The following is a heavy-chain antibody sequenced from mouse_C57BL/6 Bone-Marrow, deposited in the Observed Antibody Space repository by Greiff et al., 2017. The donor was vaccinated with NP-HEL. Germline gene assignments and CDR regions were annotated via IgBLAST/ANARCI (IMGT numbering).Heavy chain of an antibody. CDR2: IHPNSGST. CDR3: ARGWGFAY. J-gene: IGHJ3*01. D-gene: IGHD2-3*01. Sequence: QVQLPQPGADLVKPGASVKFSCKASGYTFPRYWMHWVTQRPGQGLEWIGMIHPNSGSTNYNEKFKSKATLTVDKSSSTAYMQLSSLTSEDSAVYDCARGWGFAYWCQGTLVTVSA. V-gene: IGHV1-64*01. CDR1: GYTFPRYW.